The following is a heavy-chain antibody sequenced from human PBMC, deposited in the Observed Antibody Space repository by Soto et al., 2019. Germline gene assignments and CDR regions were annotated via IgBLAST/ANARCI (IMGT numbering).Heavy chain of an antibody. CDR1: GGSFSGYY. J-gene: IGHJ3*02. V-gene: IGHV4-34*01. CDR3: ARGGSGWYPRILSAFDI. Sequence: SDTLCLTCAVYGGSFSGYYWSWMRQPPGKGLEWIGEINHSGSTNYNPSLKSRVTISVDTSKNQFSLKLSSVTAADTAVYYCARGGSGWYPRILSAFDIWGQGTMVT. D-gene: IGHD6-19*01. CDR2: INHSGST.